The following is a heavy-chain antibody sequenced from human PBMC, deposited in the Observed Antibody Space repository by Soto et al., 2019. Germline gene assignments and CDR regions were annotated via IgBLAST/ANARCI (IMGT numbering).Heavy chain of an antibody. V-gene: IGHV1-18*01. D-gene: IGHD6-13*01. CDR2: ISAYNGNT. CDR3: AKFWGPVTAAVDDY. CDR1: GYTFTSYG. Sequence: ASVKVSCKASGYTFTSYGISWVRQAPGQGLEWMGWISAYNGNTNYAQKLQGRFTISRDNSKNTLYLQMNSLRSEDTAVYYCAKFWGPVTAAVDDYWGQGTLVTVSS. J-gene: IGHJ4*02.